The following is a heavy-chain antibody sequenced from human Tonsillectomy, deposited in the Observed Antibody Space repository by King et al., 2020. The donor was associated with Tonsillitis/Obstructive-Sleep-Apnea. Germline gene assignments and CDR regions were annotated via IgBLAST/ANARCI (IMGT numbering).Heavy chain of an antibody. CDR2: ISSSGSTI. V-gene: IGHV3-48*03. CDR3: ARVAVAASLDP. J-gene: IGHJ5*02. D-gene: IGHD6-19*01. CDR1: GFTFSSYE. Sequence: VQLVESGGGLVQPGGSLRLSCAASGFTFSSYEMNWVRQAPGKGLAWVSYISSSGSTIYYADSVKGRFTISRDNAKNSLYLQMNSLRAEDTAVYYCARVAVAASLDPWGQGTLVTVSS.